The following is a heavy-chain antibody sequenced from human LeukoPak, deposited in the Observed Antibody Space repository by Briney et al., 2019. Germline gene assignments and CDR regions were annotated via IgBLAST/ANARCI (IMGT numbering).Heavy chain of an antibody. J-gene: IGHJ6*02. CDR1: GGSISSYY. Sequence: PSETLSLTCTAAGGSISSYYWSWLRQPPGKGLGWIGYIYYSGSTNYNPSLKSRVTISVDTSKNQFSLKLSSVTAADTAVYYCARDKWVDYYYYGMDVWGQGTTVTVSS. V-gene: IGHV4-59*01. D-gene: IGHD6-19*01. CDR2: IYYSGST. CDR3: ARDKWVDYYYYGMDV.